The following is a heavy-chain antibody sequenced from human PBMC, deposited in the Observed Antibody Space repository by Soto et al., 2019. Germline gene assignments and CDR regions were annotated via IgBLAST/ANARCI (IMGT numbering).Heavy chain of an antibody. Sequence: SVKVSCKASGGTFSSYAISWVRQAPGQGLEWMGGIIPIFGTANYAQKFQGRVTITADESTSTAYMELSSLRSEDTAVYYCATTFRGYCSGGSCLDAFDIWGQGTMVTVSS. D-gene: IGHD2-15*01. V-gene: IGHV1-69*13. CDR2: IIPIFGTA. J-gene: IGHJ3*02. CDR1: GGTFSSYA. CDR3: ATTFRGYCSGGSCLDAFDI.